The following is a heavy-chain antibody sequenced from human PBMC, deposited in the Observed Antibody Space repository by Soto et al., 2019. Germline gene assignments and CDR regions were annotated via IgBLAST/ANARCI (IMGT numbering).Heavy chain of an antibody. CDR3: ARSRDSSGYYGARPQHDAFDI. V-gene: IGHV1-3*01. CDR1: GYTFTSYA. Sequence: ASVKVSCKASGYTFTSYAMHWVRQAPGQRLEWMGWINAGNGNTKYSQKFQGRVTITRDTSASTAYMELSSLRSEVTAVYYCARSRDSSGYYGARPQHDAFDIWGQWRMVT. D-gene: IGHD3-22*01. J-gene: IGHJ3*02. CDR2: INAGNGNT.